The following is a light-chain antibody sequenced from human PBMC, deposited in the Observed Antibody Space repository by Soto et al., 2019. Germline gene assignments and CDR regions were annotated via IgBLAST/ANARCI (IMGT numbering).Light chain of an antibody. CDR2: DAS. V-gene: IGKV1D-13*01. J-gene: IGKJ3*01. Sequence: AIQLTQSPSSLSAYVGDSVSITCRASQGISSALAWYQQKPGRAPKLLIYDASSLEGGVPSRFSGSRYGTDFTLTVSTLKPEYFTTYYGQQFDDYPFTFGPGTKVDIK. CDR1: QGISSA. CDR3: QQFDDYPFT.